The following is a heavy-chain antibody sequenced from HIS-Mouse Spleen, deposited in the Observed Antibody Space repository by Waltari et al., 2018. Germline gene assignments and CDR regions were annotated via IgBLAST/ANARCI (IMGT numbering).Heavy chain of an antibody. D-gene: IGHD2-8*01. CDR3: AKGGLMVYAIGDY. CDR2: IWYDGSNK. J-gene: IGHJ4*02. V-gene: IGHV3-33*06. Sequence: QVQLVESGGGVVQPGRSLSLSCAASGFPFSSFGMPLVLQAPGKGLEWVAVIWYDGSNKYYADSVKGRFTISRDNSKNTLYLQMNSLRAEDTAVYYCAKGGLMVYAIGDYWGQGTLVTVSS. CDR1: GFPFSSFG.